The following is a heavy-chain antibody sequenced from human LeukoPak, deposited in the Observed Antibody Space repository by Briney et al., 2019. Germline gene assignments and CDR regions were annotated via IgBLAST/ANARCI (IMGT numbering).Heavy chain of an antibody. CDR2: ISAYNGNT. J-gene: IGHJ3*02. Sequence: ASVKVSCKASGYTFTSYGISWVRQAPGQGLEWMGWISAYNGNTNYAQKLQGRVTMTTDTSTSTAYLELRSLRSDDTAVYYCARDVGYCSGGSCYSACDIWGQGTIVTVSS. CDR1: GYTFTSYG. D-gene: IGHD2-15*01. CDR3: ARDVGYCSGGSCYSACDI. V-gene: IGHV1-18*01.